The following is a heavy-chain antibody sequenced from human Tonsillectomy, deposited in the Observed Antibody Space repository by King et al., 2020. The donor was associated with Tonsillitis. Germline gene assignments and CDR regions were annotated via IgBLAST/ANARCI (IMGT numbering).Heavy chain of an antibody. CDR2: IKSDGSST. V-gene: IGHV3-74*01. D-gene: IGHD1/OR15-1a*01. CDR3: TRVRTDGFDAFDI. J-gene: IGHJ3*02. Sequence: VQLVESGGGLVQPGGSLRLSCAASGFTFSSYWMHWVRQAPGKGLVWVSRIKSDGSSTSYADSVKGRFTISIDNAKNTLYLQMNSLRAEDTAVYFCTRVRTDGFDAFDIWGQGTMVTVSS. CDR1: GFTFSSYW.